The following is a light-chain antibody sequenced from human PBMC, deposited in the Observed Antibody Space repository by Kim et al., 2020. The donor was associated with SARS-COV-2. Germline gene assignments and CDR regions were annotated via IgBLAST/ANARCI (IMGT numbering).Light chain of an antibody. V-gene: IGLV1-40*01. CDR2: ADN. J-gene: IGLJ2*01. Sequence: RVTTACTGSSSNFGAGYDVHWYQHLPGTAPKLLIYADNNRPSGVPYRFSGSKSGTSASLAITGLQAEDEADYYCQSYDRSLNGVIFGGGTQLTVL. CDR1: SSNFGAGYD. CDR3: QSYDRSLNGVI.